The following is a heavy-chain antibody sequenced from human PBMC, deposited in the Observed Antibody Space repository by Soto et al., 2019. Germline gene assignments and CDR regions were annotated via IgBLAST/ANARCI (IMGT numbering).Heavy chain of an antibody. CDR3: ARDKITGLFDY. J-gene: IGHJ4*02. CDR1: GGSFSGYY. D-gene: IGHD2-8*02. V-gene: IGHV4-34*01. CDR2: INHSGST. Sequence: QEQLQQWGAGLLKPWETLSLTCADYGGSFSGYYCTWSRQPPGTGLEWIGEINHSGSTNYNPSLKSRVTISVDTSKNQFSLKLTSVIAADTAVYYCARDKITGLFDYWGQGTLVTVSS.